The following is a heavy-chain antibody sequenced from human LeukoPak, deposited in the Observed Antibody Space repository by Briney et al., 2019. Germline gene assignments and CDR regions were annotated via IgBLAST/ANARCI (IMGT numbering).Heavy chain of an antibody. V-gene: IGHV4-34*01. CDR3: ARSLLGYCSGGSRYSGYFQH. CDR1: GGSFSGYY. CDR2: INHSGST. D-gene: IGHD2-15*01. J-gene: IGHJ1*01. Sequence: SETLSLTCAVYGGSFSGYYWSWIRQPPGKGLEWIGEINHSGSTNSNPSLKSRVTISVDTSKNQFSLKMSSVTAEDKAMYYCARSLLGYCSGGSRYSGYFQHWGQGTLVTVSS.